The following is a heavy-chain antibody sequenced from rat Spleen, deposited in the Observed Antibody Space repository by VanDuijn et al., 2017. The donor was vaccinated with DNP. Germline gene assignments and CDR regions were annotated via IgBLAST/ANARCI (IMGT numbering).Heavy chain of an antibody. Sequence: EVQLVESGGGLVQPGRSLKVSCVASGFTFSKNAMAWVRQSPTKGLEWVATINYDGSDTYYRDSVKGRFIISRNNAKSTLYLQVSSLRSEDTATYYCASDEGGGAPFDYWGQGVMVTVSS. D-gene: IGHD1-11*01. CDR1: GFTFSKNA. J-gene: IGHJ2*01. V-gene: IGHV5-29*01. CDR2: INYDGSDT. CDR3: ASDEGGGAPFDY.